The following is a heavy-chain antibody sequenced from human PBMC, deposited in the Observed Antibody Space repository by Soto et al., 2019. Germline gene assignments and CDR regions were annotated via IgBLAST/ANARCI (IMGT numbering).Heavy chain of an antibody. CDR1: GYSFTSYW. Sequence: PGESLKISCEGSGYSFTSYWIGWVRQMPGKGLEWMGIIYPGDSDTRYSPSFQGQVTISADKSISTAYLQWSSLKASDTAMYYCASFPYRSGWYLPFAYWGQGTLVTVSS. D-gene: IGHD6-19*01. CDR2: IYPGDSDT. J-gene: IGHJ4*02. V-gene: IGHV5-51*01. CDR3: ASFPYRSGWYLPFAY.